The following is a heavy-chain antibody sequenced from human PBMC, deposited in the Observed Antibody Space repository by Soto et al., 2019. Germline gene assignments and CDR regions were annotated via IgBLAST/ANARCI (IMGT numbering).Heavy chain of an antibody. V-gene: IGHV3-23*01. Sequence: EVQLLQSGGGLVQPGGSLRLSCAASGFTYSNTGMSWVRQAPGKGLEWVSATSGGGDSTFYADSVRGRFTISRDNSRNTLYLQMNCLRAEDTAVYYCANVHCCRASCSRVDYWGQGTLVTVSS. J-gene: IGHJ4*02. D-gene: IGHD2-21*01. CDR2: TSGGGDST. CDR3: ANVHCCRASCSRVDY. CDR1: GFTYSNTG.